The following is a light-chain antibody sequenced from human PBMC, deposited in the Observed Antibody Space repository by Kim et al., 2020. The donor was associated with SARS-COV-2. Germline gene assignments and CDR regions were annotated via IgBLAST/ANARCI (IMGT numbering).Light chain of an antibody. V-gene: IGLV2-14*04. J-gene: IGLJ2*01. CDR3: SSYTSSSTHVV. CDR1: ASDVAGYNY. CDR2: DVS. Sequence: QSITIHCTEPASDVAGYNYVSCYQQHPGKAPKLMIYDVSNRPSGVSTRFSGSKSGNTASLTISGLQAEDEADYSCSSYTSSSTHVVFGGGTQLTVL.